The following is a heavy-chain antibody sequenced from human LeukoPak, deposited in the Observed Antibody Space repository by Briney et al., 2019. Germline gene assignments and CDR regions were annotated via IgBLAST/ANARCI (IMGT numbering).Heavy chain of an antibody. CDR3: AREYSSSSGRRAFDF. V-gene: IGHV4-59*08. Sequence: SETLSLTCTVSGGSISSYYWNWIRQPPGKGLEWIGYTYYSESTNYNPSLKSRVTTLVDTSKNQFSLRLSSVTVAATAVYYCAREYSSSSGRRAFDFWGQGTMVTVSS. CDR1: GGSISSYY. CDR2: TYYSEST. J-gene: IGHJ3*01. D-gene: IGHD6-6*01.